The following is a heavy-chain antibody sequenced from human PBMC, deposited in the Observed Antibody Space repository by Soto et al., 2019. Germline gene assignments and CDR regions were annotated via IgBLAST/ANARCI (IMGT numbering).Heavy chain of an antibody. Sequence: SETLSLTCTVSGASISSYYWSWIRQHPGKGLEWIGYISNSGSSNYNPSLKSRIIMSVDTSKNQFSLKLSSVTAADTAVYYCARRTSDWYFDLWGRGTLVTVSS. J-gene: IGHJ2*01. CDR3: ARRTSDWYFDL. D-gene: IGHD1-7*01. CDR2: ISNSGSS. V-gene: IGHV4-59*01. CDR1: GASISSYY.